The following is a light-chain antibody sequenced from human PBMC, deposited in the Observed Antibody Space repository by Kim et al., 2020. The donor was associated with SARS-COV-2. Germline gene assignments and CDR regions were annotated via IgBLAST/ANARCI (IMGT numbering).Light chain of an antibody. Sequence: RATINCKSSQSVLYRSNDMNYLAWYQQKPGQSPRLLIYWASTRESGVPDRFSGSGYGTDFTLTISSLQAEDVAVYYCQQYYNIPRTFGQGTKLEIK. V-gene: IGKV4-1*01. CDR1: QSVLYRSNDMNY. CDR3: QQYYNIPRT. CDR2: WAS. J-gene: IGKJ2*02.